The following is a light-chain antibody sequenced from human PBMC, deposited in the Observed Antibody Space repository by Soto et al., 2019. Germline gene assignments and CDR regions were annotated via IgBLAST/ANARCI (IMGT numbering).Light chain of an antibody. CDR2: GAS. CDR3: QQYNDWPPFT. J-gene: IGKJ3*01. CDR1: QTVSVN. V-gene: IGKV3-15*01. Sequence: EIVMTQSPATLSVSPGERATLSCRASQTVSVNLAWYQQKPGQAPRLLIYGASTRATGVPARFSGSGSGTEFPLTISSLQSEDFAGYYCQQYNDWPPFTFGPGTRVDIK.